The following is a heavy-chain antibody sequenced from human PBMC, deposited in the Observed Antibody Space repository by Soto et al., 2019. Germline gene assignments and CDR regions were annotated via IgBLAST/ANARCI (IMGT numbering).Heavy chain of an antibody. Sequence: EVQLVESGGGLIQPGGSLRLSCAASKFTFSLSNMNWVRQAPGKGLEWISYISFNSNTIVYADSVRGRFTISRDNAKNSLHLQMNSLRGEDTAVYYCARGVTNSDSWGQGTLVTVSS. CDR3: ARGVTNSDS. CDR2: ISFNSNTI. V-gene: IGHV3-48*01. CDR1: KFTFSLSN. D-gene: IGHD1-1*01. J-gene: IGHJ4*02.